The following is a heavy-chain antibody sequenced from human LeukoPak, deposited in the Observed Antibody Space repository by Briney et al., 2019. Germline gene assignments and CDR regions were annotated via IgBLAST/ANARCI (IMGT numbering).Heavy chain of an antibody. J-gene: IGHJ6*02. CDR2: IYSGGST. CDR1: GFTVSRNY. V-gene: IGHV3-66*04. Sequence: GGSLRLSCAASGFTVSRNYMSWVRQAPGKGLEWVSVIYSGGSTYYADSVKGRFTIPRDNSKNTLYLQMNSLRAEDTAVYYCARQQQQLVPPFYYYDMDVWGQGTTVTVSS. CDR3: ARQQQQLVPPFYYYDMDV. D-gene: IGHD6-13*01.